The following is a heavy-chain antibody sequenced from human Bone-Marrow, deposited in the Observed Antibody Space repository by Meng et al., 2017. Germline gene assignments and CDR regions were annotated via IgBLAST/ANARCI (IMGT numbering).Heavy chain of an antibody. V-gene: IGHV3-9*01. Sequence: SLKISCAASGFTFDDYAMHWVRQAPGKGLEWVSGISWNSGSIGYADSVKGRFTISRDNAKNSLYLQMNSLRAEDTAVYYCARGGQSYDFWSGYYGAWFDPWGQGTLVTVSS. CDR1: GFTFDDYA. D-gene: IGHD3-3*01. CDR3: ARGGQSYDFWSGYYGAWFDP. J-gene: IGHJ5*02. CDR2: ISWNSGSI.